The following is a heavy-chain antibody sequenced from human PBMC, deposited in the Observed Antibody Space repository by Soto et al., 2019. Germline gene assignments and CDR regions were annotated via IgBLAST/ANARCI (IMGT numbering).Heavy chain of an antibody. V-gene: IGHV4-59*08. D-gene: IGHD4-4*01. J-gene: IGHJ6*03. CDR2: IYYRGST. CDR3: ARAYSNYPTWHNYYMDG. Sequence: SETLSLTCTVSGGSISSYYWSWIRQPLGKELEWIGYIYYRGSTNYNPSLKSRVTISVDTSKNQLPLKLSSVTAADTAVYYCARAYSNYPTWHNYYMDGWGKGTRSPSP. CDR1: GGSISSYY.